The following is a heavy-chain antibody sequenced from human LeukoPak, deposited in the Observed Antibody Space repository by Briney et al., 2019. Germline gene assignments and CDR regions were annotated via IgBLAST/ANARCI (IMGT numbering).Heavy chain of an antibody. V-gene: IGHV4-59*08. CDR1: GGSISNYY. Sequence: SETLSLTCTVAGGSISNYYWSWLRQPPGKGLEWIGHIYSTGSTTYSPSLKSRVIMSADTSKNQFSLKVTSVTAADTAVYYCARHRPEGSYPLDSWGQGALVTVSS. CDR3: ARHRPEGSYPLDS. J-gene: IGHJ4*02. CDR2: IYSTGST.